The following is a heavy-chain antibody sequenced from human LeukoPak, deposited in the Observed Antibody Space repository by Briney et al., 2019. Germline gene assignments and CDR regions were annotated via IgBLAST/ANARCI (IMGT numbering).Heavy chain of an antibody. J-gene: IGHJ6*03. V-gene: IGHV4-59*01. Sequence: PSETLSLTCTVSGGSISSYYWSWIRQPPGKGLEWIGYIYYSGSTNYNPSLKSRVTISVDTSKNQFSLKLSSVTAADTAVYYCAGPSGRYYYYYMDVWGKGTTVTVSS. CDR2: IYYSGST. CDR1: GGSISSYY. CDR3: AGPSGRYYYYYMDV.